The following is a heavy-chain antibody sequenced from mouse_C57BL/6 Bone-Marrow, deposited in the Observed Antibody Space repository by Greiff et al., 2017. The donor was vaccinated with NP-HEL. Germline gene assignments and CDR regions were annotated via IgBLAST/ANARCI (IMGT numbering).Heavy chain of an antibody. J-gene: IGHJ2*01. D-gene: IGHD2-2*01. Sequence: DVKLQESGAELVRPGASVKLSCTASGFNIKDDYMHWVKQRPEQGLEWIGWIDPENGDTEYASKFQGKATITADTSSNTAYLQLSSLTSEDTAVYYCTTGVTDYFDYWGKGTTLTVSS. V-gene: IGHV14-4*01. CDR2: IDPENGDT. CDR1: GFNIKDDY. CDR3: TTGVTDYFDY.